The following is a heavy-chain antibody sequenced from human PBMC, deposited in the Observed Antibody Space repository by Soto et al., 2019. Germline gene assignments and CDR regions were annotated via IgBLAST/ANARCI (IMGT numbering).Heavy chain of an antibody. J-gene: IGHJ4*02. CDR3: AKSGYSSGYSQYYFDY. Sequence: GGSLRLSCAASGFTFSSYGMHWVRQAPGKGLEWVAVISYDGSNKYYADSVKGRFTISRDTSKNTLYLQMNSLRAEDTAVYYCAKSGYSSGYSQYYFDYWGQGTLVTVSS. D-gene: IGHD3-22*01. V-gene: IGHV3-30*18. CDR2: ISYDGSNK. CDR1: GFTFSSYG.